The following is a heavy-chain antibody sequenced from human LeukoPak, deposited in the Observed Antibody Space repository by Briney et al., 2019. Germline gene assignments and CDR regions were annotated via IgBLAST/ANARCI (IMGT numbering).Heavy chain of an antibody. CDR1: GFSFSAYW. V-gene: IGHV3-7*01. D-gene: IGHD2-15*01. CDR3: ARFGYVAAVDV. Sequence: GGSLRLSCAASGFSFSAYWMTWVRQAPGTGLEWAANINPAGSETYYVDPVKGRFSISRDNAKNLVYLQMNSLRAEDTAVYHCARFGYVAAVDVWGQGTPVTVSS. CDR2: INPAGSET. J-gene: IGHJ4*02.